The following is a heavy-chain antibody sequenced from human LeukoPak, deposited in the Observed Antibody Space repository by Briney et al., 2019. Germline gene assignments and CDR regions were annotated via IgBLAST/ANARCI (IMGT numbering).Heavy chain of an antibody. CDR1: GFTFSSYA. D-gene: IGHD3-3*01. CDR2: ISYDGSNK. Sequence: PGRSLRLSCAASGFTFSSYAMHWVRQAPGKGLEWLAVISYDGSNKYYADSVKGQFTISRDNSKNTLFLQMSSLRPEDTAVYYCARDFGVIRRSWGQGTLVSVSS. J-gene: IGHJ5*02. CDR3: ARDFGVIRRS. V-gene: IGHV3-30-3*01.